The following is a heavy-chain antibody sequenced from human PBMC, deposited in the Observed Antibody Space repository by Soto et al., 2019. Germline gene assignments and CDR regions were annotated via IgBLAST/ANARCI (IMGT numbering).Heavy chain of an antibody. Sequence: QVQLVESGGGVVQPGRSLRLSCAASGFTFSSYAMHWVRQAPGKWLEWVAVISYDGSNKYYADPAKGRCTISRDNPKKTLDLQMNSLRAEDTAVYYCARDRSYAGGSYVDYWGQGTLVTVSS. CDR2: ISYDGSNK. D-gene: IGHD3-16*01. CDR3: ARDRSYAGGSYVDY. V-gene: IGHV3-30-3*01. J-gene: IGHJ4*02. CDR1: GFTFSSYA.